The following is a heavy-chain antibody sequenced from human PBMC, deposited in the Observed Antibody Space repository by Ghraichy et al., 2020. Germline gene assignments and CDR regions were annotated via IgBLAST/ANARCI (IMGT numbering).Heavy chain of an antibody. D-gene: IGHD6-13*01. V-gene: IGHV4-31*03. J-gene: IGHJ4*02. Sequence: SETLSLTCTVSGGSISSGGYYWSWIRQHPGKGLEWIGYNYYSGSTYYNPSLKIRVTISVDTSKNQFSLKLSSVTAADTAVYYCARASQSSSWYGGLVWDYWGQGTLVTVSS. CDR2: NYYSGST. CDR1: GGSISSGGYY. CDR3: ARASQSSSWYGGLVWDY.